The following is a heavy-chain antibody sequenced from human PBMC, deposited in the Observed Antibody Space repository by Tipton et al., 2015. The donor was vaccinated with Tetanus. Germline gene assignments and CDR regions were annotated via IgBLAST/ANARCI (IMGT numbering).Heavy chain of an antibody. J-gene: IGHJ4*02. D-gene: IGHD3-3*01. CDR2: IFYGGTT. V-gene: IGHV4-59*01. Sequence: TLSLTCTVSGDSITSFYWSWIRQPPGKGLEWIGYIFYGGTTNYNPSLKSRVTISLDTSNNQFSLKLTSVTAADTAVYYCARANYDFPKKGPFDSWGQGTLVIVSS. CDR3: ARANYDFPKKGPFDS. CDR1: GDSITSFY.